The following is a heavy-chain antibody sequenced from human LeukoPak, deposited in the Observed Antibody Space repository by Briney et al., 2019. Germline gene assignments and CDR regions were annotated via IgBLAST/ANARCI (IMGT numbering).Heavy chain of an antibody. J-gene: IGHJ4*02. CDR1: GFTFSSYG. D-gene: IGHD1-20*01. CDR3: ARAPNWNDPFDY. V-gene: IGHV3-33*01. CDR2: IWYDGSNK. Sequence: GSLRLSCAASGFTFSSYGMHWVRQAPGKGLEWVAVIWYDGSNKYYADSVKGRFTVSRDNSKNTLYLQMNSLRAEDTAVYYCARAPNWNDPFDYWGQGTLVTASS.